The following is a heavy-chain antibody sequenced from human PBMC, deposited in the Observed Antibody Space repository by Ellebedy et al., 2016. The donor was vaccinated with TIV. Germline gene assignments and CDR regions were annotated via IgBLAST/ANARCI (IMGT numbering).Heavy chain of an antibody. CDR3: ARAQSSGYQDHDGDDDAFDI. D-gene: IGHD3-22*01. V-gene: IGHV4-39*07. Sequence: SETLSLTCTVSGGSISSSSYYWGWIRQPPGKGLEWIGSIYYSGSTYYNPSLKSRVTISVDTSKNQFSLKLSSVTAADTAVYYCARAQSSGYQDHDGDDDAFDIWGQGTMVTVSS. CDR2: IYYSGST. CDR1: GGSISSSSYY. J-gene: IGHJ3*02.